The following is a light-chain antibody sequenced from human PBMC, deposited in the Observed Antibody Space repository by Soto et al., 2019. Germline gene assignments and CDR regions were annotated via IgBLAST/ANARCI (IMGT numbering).Light chain of an antibody. CDR1: QSVSSS. V-gene: IGKV3-11*01. CDR3: QQRITWPST. J-gene: IGKJ2*01. Sequence: EIVFTQSPATLSLSPGESATLACRASQSVSSSLAWYQQKAGQAPRLLIYDASNRATGIPARFSGSGSGTDFTLTISSLEPEDFAIYYCQQRITWPSTFGQGTKLEIK. CDR2: DAS.